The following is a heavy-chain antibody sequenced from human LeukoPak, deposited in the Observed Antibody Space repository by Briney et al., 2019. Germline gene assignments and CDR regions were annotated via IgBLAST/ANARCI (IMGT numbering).Heavy chain of an antibody. CDR2: INWNGGST. J-gene: IGHJ4*02. CDR3: ARGGREYYFDY. Sequence: PGGSLRLSCAASGFTFDDYGVTWVRQARGRGLEWVSGINWNGGSTGYADSVKGRFTISRDNAKNSLYLQMNSLRAEDTAVYYCARGGREYYFDYWGQGTLVTVSS. CDR1: GFTFDDYG. V-gene: IGHV3-20*04. D-gene: IGHD5-24*01.